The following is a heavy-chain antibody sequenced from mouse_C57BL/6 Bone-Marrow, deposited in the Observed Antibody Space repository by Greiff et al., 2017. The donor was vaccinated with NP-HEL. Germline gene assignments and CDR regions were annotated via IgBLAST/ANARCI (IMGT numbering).Heavy chain of an antibody. D-gene: IGHD1-1*01. CDR2: ISNGGGST. J-gene: IGHJ4*01. CDR3: AGITTVVAPYAMDY. Sequence: EVQRVESGGGLVQPGGSLKLSCAASGFTFSDYYMYWVRQTPEKRLEWVAYISNGGGSTYYPDTVKGRFTISRDNAKNTLYLQMSRLKSEDTAMYYCAGITTVVAPYAMDYWGQGTSVTVSS. CDR1: GFTFSDYY. V-gene: IGHV5-12*01.